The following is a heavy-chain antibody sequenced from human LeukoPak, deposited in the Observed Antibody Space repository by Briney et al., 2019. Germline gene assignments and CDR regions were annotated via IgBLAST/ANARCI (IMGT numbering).Heavy chain of an antibody. CDR3: ARVYYDSSGYYYYYYYMDV. D-gene: IGHD3-22*01. J-gene: IGHJ6*03. Sequence: SETLSLTCTVSGGSISSYYWSWIRQHPGKGPEWIGYMYYSGSAYYNPSLKSRVTISVDTSKNQFSLKLSSVTAADTAVYYCARVYYDSSGYYYYYYYMDVWGKGTTVTVSS. CDR2: MYYSGSA. CDR1: GGSISSYY. V-gene: IGHV4-59*06.